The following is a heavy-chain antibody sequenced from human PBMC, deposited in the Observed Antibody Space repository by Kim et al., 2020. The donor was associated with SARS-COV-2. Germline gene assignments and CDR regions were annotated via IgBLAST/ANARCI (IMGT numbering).Heavy chain of an antibody. CDR3: AREGQIVVVITRAPYDAFDI. CDR1: GGTFSSYA. D-gene: IGHD3-22*01. Sequence: SVKVSCKASGGTFSSYAISWVRQAPGQGLEWMGRIIPILGIANYAQKFQGRVTITADKSTSTAYMELSSLRSEDTAVYYCAREGQIVVVITRAPYDAFDIWGQGTMVTGSS. CDR2: IIPILGIA. J-gene: IGHJ3*02. V-gene: IGHV1-69*04.